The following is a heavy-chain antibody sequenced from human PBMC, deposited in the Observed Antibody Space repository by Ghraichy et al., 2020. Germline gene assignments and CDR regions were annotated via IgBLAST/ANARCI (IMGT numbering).Heavy chain of an antibody. CDR3: ARRPPLGGTYTPFDY. CDR1: GISVNNMY. V-gene: IGHV3-66*02. CDR2: IYPDGRT. Sequence: LSLTCAASGISVNNMYMTWVRQAPGKGLEWVAVIYPDGRTYYADSVRGRFTISRDDSRNTVHLQLISLRPEDAAVYFCARRPPLGGTYTPFDYWGRGTLVTVS. D-gene: IGHD1-26*01. J-gene: IGHJ4*01.